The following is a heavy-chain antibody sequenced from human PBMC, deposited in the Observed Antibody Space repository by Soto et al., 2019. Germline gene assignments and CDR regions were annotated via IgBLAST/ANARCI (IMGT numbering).Heavy chain of an antibody. D-gene: IGHD6-13*01. CDR3: ARIRSIAAAGTNWFDP. CDR2: IYYSGST. J-gene: IGHJ5*02. V-gene: IGHV4-39*07. CDR1: GGSISSSSYY. Sequence: SETLSLTCTVSGGSISSSSYYWGWIRQPPGKGLEWIGSIYYSGSTYYNPSFKSRVTISVDTSKNQFSLKLSSVTAADTAVYYCARIRSIAAAGTNWFDPWGQGTLVTVSS.